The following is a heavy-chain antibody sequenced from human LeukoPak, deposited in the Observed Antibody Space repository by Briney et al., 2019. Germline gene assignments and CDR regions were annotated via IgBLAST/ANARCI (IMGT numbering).Heavy chain of an antibody. CDR3: ARTSSRGFTLTPGDAFDI. CDR1: GGSISSGSYY. J-gene: IGHJ3*02. V-gene: IGHV4-61*02. CDR2: IYTSGST. Sequence: SETLSLTCTVSGGSISSGSYYWSWIRQPAGKGLEWMGRIYTSGSTNYNPSLKSRVTISVDTSKNQFSLKLSSVTAADTAVYYCARTSSRGFTLTPGDAFDIWGQGTMVTVSS. D-gene: IGHD4-23*01.